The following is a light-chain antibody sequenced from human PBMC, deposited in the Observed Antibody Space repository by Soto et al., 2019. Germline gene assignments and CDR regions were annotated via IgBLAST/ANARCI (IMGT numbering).Light chain of an antibody. CDR3: HQSYSLPLT. CDR1: QSISTY. V-gene: IGKV1-39*01. Sequence: DIQMTQSPSSLSASVGDRVTITCRASQSISTYLNWYQQKLGKAPKLLIYAASSLQTGVPSRFRGGGSGTDLTLTISSLQPEDFATYYCHQSYSLPLTFGGGTKVEIK. CDR2: AAS. J-gene: IGKJ4*01.